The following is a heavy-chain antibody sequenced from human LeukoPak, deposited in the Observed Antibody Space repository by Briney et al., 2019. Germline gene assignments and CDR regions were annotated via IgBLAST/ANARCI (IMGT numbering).Heavy chain of an antibody. V-gene: IGHV4-38-2*02. Sequence: SETLSLTCAVSGYSISSGYYWGWIRQPPGKGLEWIGSIYHSGSTCYNPSLKSRVTISVDTSKNQFSLKLSSVTAADTAVYYCARDGKKFGADAFDIWGQGTMVTVSS. CDR3: ARDGKKFGADAFDI. D-gene: IGHD3-10*01. CDR2: IYHSGST. CDR1: GYSISSGYY. J-gene: IGHJ3*02.